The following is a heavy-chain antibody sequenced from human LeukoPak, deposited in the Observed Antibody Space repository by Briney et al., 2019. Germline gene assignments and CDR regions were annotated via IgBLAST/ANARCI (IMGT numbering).Heavy chain of an antibody. V-gene: IGHV4-39*01. CDR1: GGSISSSSYY. CDR2: IYYSGST. Sequence: SETLSLTCTVSGGSISSSSYYWGWIRQPPGKGLEWIGSIYYSGSTYYNPTLKSRVTISVDTSKNQFSLKLSSVTAADTAVYYRARSDTAMVLDYWGQGTLVTVSS. CDR3: ARSDTAMVLDY. D-gene: IGHD5-18*01. J-gene: IGHJ4*02.